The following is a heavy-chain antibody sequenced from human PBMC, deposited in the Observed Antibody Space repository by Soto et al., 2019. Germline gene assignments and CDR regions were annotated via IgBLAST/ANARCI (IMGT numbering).Heavy chain of an antibody. Sequence: EVQLLESGGGLVQPGGSLRLSCAASGFTFSSYAMSWVRQAPGKGLEWVSAISGSGGSTYYADSVKGRFTISRDNSKNTLYLQMNSLRAEDTAVYYCAKEMAPRITMVRGVIGYYGMDVWGQGTTVTVSS. CDR2: ISGSGGST. D-gene: IGHD3-10*01. J-gene: IGHJ6*02. CDR3: AKEMAPRITMVRGVIGYYGMDV. V-gene: IGHV3-23*01. CDR1: GFTFSSYA.